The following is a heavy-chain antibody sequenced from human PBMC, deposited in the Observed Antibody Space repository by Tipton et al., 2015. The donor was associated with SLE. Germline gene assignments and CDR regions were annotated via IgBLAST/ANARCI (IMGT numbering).Heavy chain of an antibody. Sequence: GLVKPSETLSLTCTVSGGSISSYYWSWIRQPAGKGLEWIGRIYSSGSTNYNPSLRSRVTMSVDTSKNQFSLRLTSVTAADTAVYYCARSRGSSNFDPPGYWGQGTLVTVSS. CDR3: ARSRGSSNFDPPGY. CDR2: IYSSGST. V-gene: IGHV4-4*07. J-gene: IGHJ4*02. CDR1: GGSISSYY. D-gene: IGHD3-16*01.